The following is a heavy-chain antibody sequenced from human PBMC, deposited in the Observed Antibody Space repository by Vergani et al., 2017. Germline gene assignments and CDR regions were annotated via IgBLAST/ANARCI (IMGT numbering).Heavy chain of an antibody. Sequence: QVQLVESGGGVVQPGRSLTLSCAASGFTFSSYAMHWVRQAPGKGLEWVAVISYDGSNKYYADSVKGRFTISRDNSKNTLYLQMNSLRAEDTAVYYCARVGYXSSTSCYTNNGFDYWGQGTLVTVSS. V-gene: IGHV3-30-3*01. CDR3: ARVGYXSSTSCYTNNGFDY. J-gene: IGHJ4*02. CDR1: GFTFSSYA. D-gene: IGHD2-2*02. CDR2: ISYDGSNK.